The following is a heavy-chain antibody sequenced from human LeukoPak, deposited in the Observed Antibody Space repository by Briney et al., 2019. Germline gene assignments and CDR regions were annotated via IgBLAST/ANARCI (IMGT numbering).Heavy chain of an antibody. D-gene: IGHD2-8*01. Sequence: SETLSLTCTVSGYSISSGYYWGWIRQPPGKGLEWIGSIYHSGSTYYNPSLKSRVTISVDTSKNQFSLKLSSVTAADTAVYYCARDVDSSTDGIVLMVYAITYVRSVVWFDPWGQGTLVTVSS. CDR1: GYSISSGYY. CDR2: IYHSGST. J-gene: IGHJ5*02. CDR3: ARDVDSSTDGIVLMVYAITYVRSVVWFDP. V-gene: IGHV4-38-2*02.